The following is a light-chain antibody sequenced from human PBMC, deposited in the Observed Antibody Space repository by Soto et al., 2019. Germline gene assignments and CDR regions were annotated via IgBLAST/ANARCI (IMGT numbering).Light chain of an antibody. CDR2: DVS. CDR1: SSDVGGYSS. V-gene: IGLV2-14*03. Sequence: QSVLTQPASVSGSPGQSITISCTGTSSDVGGYSSVSWYQHHPGKATKLMIYDVSNRSSGVSSRFSGSKSDNTASLTISGLQAEDEADYYCKSYTSRSTYVFGTGTKVTVL. J-gene: IGLJ1*01. CDR3: KSYTSRSTYV.